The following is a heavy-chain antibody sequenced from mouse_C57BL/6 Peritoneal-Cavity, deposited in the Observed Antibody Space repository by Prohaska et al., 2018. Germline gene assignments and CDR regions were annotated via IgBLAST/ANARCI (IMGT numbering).Heavy chain of an antibody. Sequence: QVILKESGPGILQSSQTLSLTCSFSGFSLSTSGMGVSWIRQPSGKGLEWLAHIYWDDDKRYNPSLKSRLTSSKDTSRNQVFLKITSVDTADTATYYCARNYAYAMDYWGQGTSVTVSS. CDR3: ARNYAYAMDY. J-gene: IGHJ4*01. V-gene: IGHV8-12*01. CDR2: IYWDDDK. D-gene: IGHD2-4*01. CDR1: GFSLSTSGMG.